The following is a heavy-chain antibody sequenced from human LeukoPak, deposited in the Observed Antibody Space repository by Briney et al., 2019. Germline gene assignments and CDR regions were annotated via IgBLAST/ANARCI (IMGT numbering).Heavy chain of an antibody. CDR3: ARVSRQSFDY. V-gene: IGHV1-69*05. CDR2: IIPIFGTA. CDR1: GGTFSSYA. J-gene: IGHJ4*02. D-gene: IGHD3-16*02. Sequence: SVKVSCKASGGTFSSYAISWVRQAPGQGLEWMGGIIPIFGTANYAQKFQGRVTMTRDTSTSTVSMDLSSPGSEDTAVYFCARVSRQSFDYWGQGTLVAVSS.